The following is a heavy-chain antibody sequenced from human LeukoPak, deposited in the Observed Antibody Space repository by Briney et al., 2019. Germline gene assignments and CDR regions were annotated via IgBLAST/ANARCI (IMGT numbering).Heavy chain of an antibody. J-gene: IGHJ4*02. CDR3: AREKGGYSYGPVYYFDY. V-gene: IGHV4-39*07. D-gene: IGHD5-18*01. Sequence: SETLSLTCTVSGGSISSSSYYWGWIRQPPGKGLEWIGSIYYSGSTYYNPSLKSRVTISVATSKNQFSLKLSSVTAADTAVYYCAREKGGYSYGPVYYFDYWGQGTLVTVSS. CDR1: GGSISSSSYY. CDR2: IYYSGST.